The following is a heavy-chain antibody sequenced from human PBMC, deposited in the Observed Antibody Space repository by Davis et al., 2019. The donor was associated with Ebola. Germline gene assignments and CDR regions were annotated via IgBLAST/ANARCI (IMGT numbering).Heavy chain of an antibody. CDR3: ARDSGTVFDIVTTNPYFDN. CDR1: GFTFSSYW. Sequence: GGSLRLSCAASGFTFSSYWMSWVRQAPGKGLEWVGNIKQDGRDKHYVDSVKGRFTMSRDNAKNSLYLQMNNLRDEDTAVYYCARDSGTVFDIVTTNPYFDNWGQGSLVAVSS. D-gene: IGHD3-10*01. J-gene: IGHJ4*02. CDR2: IKQDGRDK. V-gene: IGHV3-7*01.